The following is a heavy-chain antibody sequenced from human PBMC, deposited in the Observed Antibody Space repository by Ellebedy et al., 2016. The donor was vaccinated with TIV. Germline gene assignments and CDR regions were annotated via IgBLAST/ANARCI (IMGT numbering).Heavy chain of an antibody. V-gene: IGHV3-7*04. J-gene: IGHJ4*02. D-gene: IGHD1/OR15-1a*01. Sequence: PGGSLRLSCAAYGFTFTTFWMSWVRQAPRKGLEWVGNINQDGSEKCYGDSVKGRFTISRDNAKNSVYLQMDSLRAEDTAVYYCARENWYNDYWGQGTLVTVSS. CDR3: ARENWYNDY. CDR2: INQDGSEK. CDR1: GFTFTTFW.